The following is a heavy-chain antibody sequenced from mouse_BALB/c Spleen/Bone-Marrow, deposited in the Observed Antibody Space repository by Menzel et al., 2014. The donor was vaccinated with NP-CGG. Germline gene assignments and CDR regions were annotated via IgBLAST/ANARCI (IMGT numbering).Heavy chain of an antibody. CDR3: ARDWDGYYFDY. CDR2: ISYDGSN. D-gene: IGHD2-3*01. J-gene: IGHJ2*01. CDR1: GYSITSGYY. Sequence: EVKLMESGPGLVKPSQSLSLTFSVTGYSITSGYYWNWIRQFPGNKLEWMGYISYDGSNNYNPSLKNRISITRDTSKNQFFLKLNSVTTEDTATYYCARDWDGYYFDYWGQGTTLTVSS. V-gene: IGHV3-6*02.